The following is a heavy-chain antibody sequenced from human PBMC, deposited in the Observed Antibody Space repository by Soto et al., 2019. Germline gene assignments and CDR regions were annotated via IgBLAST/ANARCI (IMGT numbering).Heavy chain of an antibody. CDR3: ATIIIPAATNFY. V-gene: IGHV3-23*01. CDR1: GITFTAYA. CDR2: ISGSGGST. Sequence: EVQLLESGGGLVQPGGSLRLSCAASGITFTAYAMSWVRQAAGKGLEWVSSISGSGGSTYYADSVKGRLTISRDNSKNTLYLQMNSLRAEDTAVYYCATIIIPAATNFYWGQGTLVTFSS. D-gene: IGHD2-2*01. J-gene: IGHJ4*02.